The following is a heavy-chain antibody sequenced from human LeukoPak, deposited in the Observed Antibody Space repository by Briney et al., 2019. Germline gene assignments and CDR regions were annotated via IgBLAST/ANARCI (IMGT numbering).Heavy chain of an antibody. Sequence: SETLSLTCAVYGGSFSGYYWSWIRQPPGKGLEWIGEINHSGSTNYNPSLKSRVTISVDTSKNQFSLKLSSVTAADTAVYYCARLITASGTLDYWGQGTLVTVSS. CDR1: GGSFSGYY. V-gene: IGHV4-34*01. D-gene: IGHD2-2*01. J-gene: IGHJ4*02. CDR2: INHSGST. CDR3: ARLITASGTLDY.